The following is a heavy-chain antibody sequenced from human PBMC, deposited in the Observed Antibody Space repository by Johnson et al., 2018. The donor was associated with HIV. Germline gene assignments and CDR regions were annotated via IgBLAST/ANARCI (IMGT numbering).Heavy chain of an antibody. CDR1: GFIVSTNY. Sequence: QVQLVESGGGLIQPGGSPRLSCAASGFIVSTNYMNWVRQAPGKGLEWVAVISYDRNNKYYADSVKGRFTISRDNSKNTLYLQMNSLRAEDTALYYCAKGGIATRFFDIWGQGTMVTVSS. J-gene: IGHJ3*02. CDR2: ISYDRNNK. D-gene: IGHD6-6*01. CDR3: AKGGIATRFFDI. V-gene: IGHV3-30*18.